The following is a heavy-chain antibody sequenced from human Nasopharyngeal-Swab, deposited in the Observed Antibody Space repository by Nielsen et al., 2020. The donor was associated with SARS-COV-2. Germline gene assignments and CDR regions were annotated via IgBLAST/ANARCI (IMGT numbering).Heavy chain of an antibody. CDR3: ARGRLSMVRGDAFDI. CDR1: GYTFTSYY. D-gene: IGHD3-10*01. Sequence: ASVKVSCKASGYTFTSYYMHWVRQAPGQGLEWMGIINPSGDNTNYTQRFQGRVTMTRDTSTRTVYMELSGLRSEDTAVYYCARGRLSMVRGDAFDIWGQGTMVTVSS. J-gene: IGHJ3*02. CDR2: INPSGDNT. V-gene: IGHV1-46*01.